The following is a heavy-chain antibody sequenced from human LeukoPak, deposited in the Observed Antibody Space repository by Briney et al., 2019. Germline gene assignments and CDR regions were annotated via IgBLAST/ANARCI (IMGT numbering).Heavy chain of an antibody. CDR1: GFTFGSYP. J-gene: IGHJ4*02. V-gene: IGHV3-30*04. CDR3: AGSGYSYGIDY. D-gene: IGHD5-18*01. Sequence: GGSLRLSCAASGFTFGSYPLHWVRQAPGEGLEWVAVISYDGTDTYYADSVKGRFTISRDNSKNTLYLQMNSLRAEDTAVYHCAGSGYSYGIDYWGQGTLVTVSS. CDR2: ISYDGTDT.